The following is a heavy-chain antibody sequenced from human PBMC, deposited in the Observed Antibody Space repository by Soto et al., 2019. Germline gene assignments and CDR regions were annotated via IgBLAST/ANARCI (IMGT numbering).Heavy chain of an antibody. Sequence: EVQLLESGGGLVQPGGSLRLSCAASGFTFSSYAMSWVRQAPGKGLEWVSAISGSGGSTYYADSVKGRFTISRDNSKNTLYLQMNSLRAEDTAVYYCAKSLGGSSGSYYKPDFDYWGQGTLVTVSS. CDR3: AKSLGGSSGSYYKPDFDY. CDR2: ISGSGGST. D-gene: IGHD3-10*01. CDR1: GFTFSSYA. V-gene: IGHV3-23*01. J-gene: IGHJ4*02.